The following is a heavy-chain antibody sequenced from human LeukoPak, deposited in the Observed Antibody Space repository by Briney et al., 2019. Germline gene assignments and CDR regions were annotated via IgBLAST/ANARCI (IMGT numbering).Heavy chain of an antibody. CDR1: GFTFSSYA. CDR3: ARGWAGSDYYYYGMDV. J-gene: IGHJ6*02. CDR2: ISGSGGST. Sequence: SGGSLRLSCAASGFTFSSYAMSWVRQAPGKGLEWVSAISGSGGSTYYADSVKGRFTISRDNSKNTLYLQMNSLRAEDTAVYYCARGWAGSDYYYYGMDVWGQGTTVTVSS. V-gene: IGHV3-23*01. D-gene: IGHD6-19*01.